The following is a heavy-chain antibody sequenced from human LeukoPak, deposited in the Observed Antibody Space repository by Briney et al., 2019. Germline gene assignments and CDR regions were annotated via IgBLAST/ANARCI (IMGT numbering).Heavy chain of an antibody. Sequence: ASVKVSCKASGYTFTSYYMHWVRQAPGQGLEWMGIINPSGGSTSYAQKFQGRVTMTRDTSTSTVYMELSSLRSEDTAVYYCARDLAKTSRYSSSWYLGAFDIWGQGTMVTVSS. D-gene: IGHD6-13*01. CDR1: GYTFTSYY. V-gene: IGHV1-46*01. CDR2: INPSGGST. CDR3: ARDLAKTSRYSSSWYLGAFDI. J-gene: IGHJ3*02.